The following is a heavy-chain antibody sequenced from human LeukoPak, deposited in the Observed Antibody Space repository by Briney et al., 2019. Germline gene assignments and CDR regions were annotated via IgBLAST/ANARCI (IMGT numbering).Heavy chain of an antibody. CDR3: ARALGAFDI. Sequence: GSLRLSCAASGFTFSTYIMTWVRQAPGKGLEWIGEISQSGSTNYNPSLKSRVNISLDTSENQFSLKLSSVTAADTAVYYCARALGAFDIWGQGTMVTVSS. J-gene: IGHJ3*02. V-gene: IGHV4-34*01. CDR2: ISQSGST. CDR1: GFTFSTYI.